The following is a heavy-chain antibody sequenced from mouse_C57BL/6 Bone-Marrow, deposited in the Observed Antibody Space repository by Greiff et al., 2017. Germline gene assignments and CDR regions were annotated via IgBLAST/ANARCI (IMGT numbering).Heavy chain of an antibody. D-gene: IGHD2-4*01. V-gene: IGHV1-75*01. CDR2: IFPGSGST. CDR3: ARYDYDGEGSSFAY. Sequence: VKLQESGPELVKPGASVKISCKASGYTFTDYYINWVKQRPGQGLEWIGWIFPGSGSTYYNEKFKGKATLTVDKSSSTAYMLLSSLTSEDSAVYFCARYDYDGEGSSFAYWGQGTLVTVSA. J-gene: IGHJ3*01. CDR1: GYTFTDYY.